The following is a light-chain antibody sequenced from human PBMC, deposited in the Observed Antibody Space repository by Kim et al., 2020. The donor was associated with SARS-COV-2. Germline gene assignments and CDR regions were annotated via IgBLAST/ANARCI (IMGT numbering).Light chain of an antibody. V-gene: IGLV2-23*02. CDR2: DVS. J-gene: IGLJ1*01. Sequence: PGQSITISCTGTSSDVGTYNLVSWYQHHPGKAPKFIIYDVSKRPSGISTRFSGSKSGNTASLTISGLQAEDEADYYCCTYAGGPYVFGTGTQLTVL. CDR1: SSDVGTYNL. CDR3: CTYAGGPYV.